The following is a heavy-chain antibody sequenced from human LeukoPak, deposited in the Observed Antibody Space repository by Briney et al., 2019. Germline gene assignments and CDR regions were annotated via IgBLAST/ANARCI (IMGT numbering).Heavy chain of an antibody. CDR1: GYXFTSYG. V-gene: IGHV1-18*01. CDR3: ARSRHGSAMFYYYYYGMDV. CDR2: ISAYNGNT. Sequence: AASVKVSCKASGYXFTSYGISWVRQAPGQGLEWMGWISAYNGNTNYAQKLQGRVTMTTDTSTSTAYMELRSLRSDDTAVYYCARSRHGSAMFYYYYYGMDVWGQGTTVTVSS. J-gene: IGHJ6*02. D-gene: IGHD5-24*01.